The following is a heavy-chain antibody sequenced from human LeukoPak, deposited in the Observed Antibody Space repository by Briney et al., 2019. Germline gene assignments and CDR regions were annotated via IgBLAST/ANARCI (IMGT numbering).Heavy chain of an antibody. D-gene: IGHD1-26*01. CDR3: ARLALGWELPRFDP. V-gene: IGHV4-34*01. Sequence: SETLSLTCAVYGGSFSGYYWSWIRQPPGKGPEWIGEINHSGSTNYNPSLKSRVTISVDTSKNQFSLKLSSVTAADTAVYYCARLALGWELPRFDPWGQGTLVTVSS. J-gene: IGHJ5*02. CDR2: INHSGST. CDR1: GGSFSGYY.